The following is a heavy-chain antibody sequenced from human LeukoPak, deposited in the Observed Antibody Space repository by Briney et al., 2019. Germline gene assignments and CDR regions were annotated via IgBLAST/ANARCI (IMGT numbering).Heavy chain of an antibody. D-gene: IGHD2-8*01. V-gene: IGHV1-8*01. CDR1: GYTFTSYD. CDR2: MNPNSGNT. J-gene: IGHJ4*02. Sequence: ASVKVSCKASGYTFTSYDINWVRQATGQGLEWMGWMNPNSGNTGYAQKFQGRVTMTRNTSISTAYMELSSLRSEDTAVYYCARGGYCTNGVCLGEDYWGQGTLATVSS. CDR3: ARGGYCTNGVCLGEDY.